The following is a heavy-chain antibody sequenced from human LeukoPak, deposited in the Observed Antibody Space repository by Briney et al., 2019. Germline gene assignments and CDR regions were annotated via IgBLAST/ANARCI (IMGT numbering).Heavy chain of an antibody. Sequence: GASLRLSCAASGFTFSSYAMSWVRQAPGKGLECASSIVGSGDKTYYADSVKGRFTISRDNSKNTLYLQMNSLRAEDTAVYYCARRTESKCFDLWGQGTLVTVSS. V-gene: IGHV3-23*01. CDR1: GFTFSSYA. D-gene: IGHD2-2*01. CDR2: IVGSGDKT. CDR3: ARRTESKCFDL. J-gene: IGHJ4*02.